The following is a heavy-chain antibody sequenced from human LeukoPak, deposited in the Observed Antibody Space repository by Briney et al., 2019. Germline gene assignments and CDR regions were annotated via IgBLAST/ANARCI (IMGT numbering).Heavy chain of an antibody. Sequence: SETLSLTCAVYGGSFSGYYWSWIRQPPGKGLEWIGEINHSGSTNYNPSLKSRVTISVDTSKNQFSLKLSSVTAADTAVYYCARGRSSWYLNRPSYDWFDPWGQGTLVTVSS. J-gene: IGHJ5*02. CDR2: INHSGST. CDR1: GGSFSGYY. CDR3: ARGRSSWYLNRPSYDWFDP. V-gene: IGHV4-34*01. D-gene: IGHD6-13*01.